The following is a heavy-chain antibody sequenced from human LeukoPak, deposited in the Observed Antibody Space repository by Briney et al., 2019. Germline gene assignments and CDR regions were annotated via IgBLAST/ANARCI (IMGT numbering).Heavy chain of an antibody. D-gene: IGHD3-22*01. J-gene: IGHJ3*02. CDR2: IYHSGST. CDR3: AGNYYDSSVYYVDAFDI. V-gene: IGHV4-38-2*02. Sequence: SETLSLTCTVSGYSISSDYYWGWIRQPPGKGLEGIGSIYHSGSTYYNPSLKSRVTISVDTSKNQFSLNLTSVTAADTAVYYCAGNYYDSSVYYVDAFDIWGQGTIVTVSS. CDR1: GYSISSDYY.